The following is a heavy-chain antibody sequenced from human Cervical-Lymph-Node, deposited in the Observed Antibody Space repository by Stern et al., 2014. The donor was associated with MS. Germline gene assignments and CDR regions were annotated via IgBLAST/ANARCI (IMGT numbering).Heavy chain of an antibody. CDR3: ARQVGAARRYYFDY. Sequence: VQLVESGPGLVKPSETLSLTCNVSGAYIESSYHYWAWIRQPPGKGLEWIGSVFYGGSAVYNPSLKSRASLSVDTSKQQFSVKLTSVAAADTALYYCARQVGAARRYYFDYWGQGKMVIVSS. CDR2: VFYGGSA. J-gene: IGHJ4*02. D-gene: IGHD1-26*01. V-gene: IGHV4-39*01. CDR1: GAYIESSYHY.